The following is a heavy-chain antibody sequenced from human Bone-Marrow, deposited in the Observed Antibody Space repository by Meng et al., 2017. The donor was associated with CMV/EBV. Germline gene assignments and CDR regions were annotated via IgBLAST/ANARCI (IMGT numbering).Heavy chain of an antibody. CDR2: INPNSGGT. V-gene: IGHV1-2*02. D-gene: IGHD5-18*01. Sequence: ASVKVSCKASGYTFTGYYIHWVRQAPGQGLEWMGWINPNSGGTSYAQKFQGRVTMTRDTSISTAYMELSSLRSEDTAVYYCARGLMVGGYSYGSYYYYGMDVWGQGTTVTVSS. CDR1: GYTFTGYY. J-gene: IGHJ6*02. CDR3: ARGLMVGGYSYGSYYYYGMDV.